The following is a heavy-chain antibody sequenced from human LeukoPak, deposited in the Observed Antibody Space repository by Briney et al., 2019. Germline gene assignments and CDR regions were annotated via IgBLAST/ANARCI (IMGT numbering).Heavy chain of an antibody. J-gene: IGHJ6*03. Sequence: SETLSLTCAVSGGSISSSNWWSWVRQPPGKGLEWIGEIYHSGSTNYNPSLKSRVTISVDKSKNQFSLKLSSVTAADTAVYYCAGAPKITIFGVVTYYCMDVWGKGTTVTVSS. V-gene: IGHV4-4*02. CDR3: AGAPKITIFGVVTYYCMDV. CDR2: IYHSGST. D-gene: IGHD3-3*01. CDR1: GGSISSSNW.